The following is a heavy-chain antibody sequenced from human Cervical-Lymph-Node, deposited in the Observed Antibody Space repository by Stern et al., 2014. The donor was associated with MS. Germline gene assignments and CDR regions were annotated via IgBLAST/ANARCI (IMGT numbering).Heavy chain of an antibody. J-gene: IGHJ4*02. V-gene: IGHV3-74*01. CDR1: GFTFSNYW. CDR2: VKSDGSTT. D-gene: IGHD1-1*01. Sequence: EVQLVASGGGLVQPGGSLRLPCAASGFTFSNYWMHWVRQGPGKRLVCVSHVKSDGSTTGYADSVKGRFTISRDNAKNTLYLQMNSLRAEDTAVYYCARESTGTHKDYWGQGTLVTVSS. CDR3: ARESTGTHKDY.